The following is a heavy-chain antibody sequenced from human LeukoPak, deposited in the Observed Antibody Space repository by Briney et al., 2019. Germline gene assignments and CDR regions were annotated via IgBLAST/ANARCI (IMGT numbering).Heavy chain of an antibody. J-gene: IGHJ4*02. V-gene: IGHV3-48*03. D-gene: IGHD3-10*01. Sequence: GGSLRLSCAASGFTFSSYDLNWVRQAPGKGLEWVSYISSSGDFIYYAGSVKGRFTISRDNTKSSLSLQMNSLRAEDTALYYCAREHGSGTYYYSLDYWGQGTLVIVSS. CDR3: AREHGSGTYYYSLDY. CDR1: GFTFSSYD. CDR2: ISSSGDFI.